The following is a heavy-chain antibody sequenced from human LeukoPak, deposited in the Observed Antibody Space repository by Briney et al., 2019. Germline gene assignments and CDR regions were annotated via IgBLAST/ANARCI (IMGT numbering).Heavy chain of an antibody. J-gene: IGHJ4*02. CDR2: INQDGSEK. Sequence: PGGSLRLSCAASGFTYSTHWMSWVRQAPGKGLEWVANINQDGSEKYYVDSVRGRFTISRDNAKNSLYLQMNSLRGEDTAVYYCARNAPFDYWGQGTLVTVSS. V-gene: IGHV3-7*01. CDR3: ARNAPFDY. CDR1: GFTYSTHW.